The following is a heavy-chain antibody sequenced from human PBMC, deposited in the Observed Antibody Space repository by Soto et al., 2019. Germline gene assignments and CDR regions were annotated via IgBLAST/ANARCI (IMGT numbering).Heavy chain of an antibody. CDR3: AKEGTLLWFGGRGAFDI. CDR2: ISGSGGST. D-gene: IGHD3-10*01. V-gene: IGHV3-23*01. Sequence: PGGSLRLSCAASGFTFSSYAMSWVRQAPGKGLEWVSAISGSGGSTYYADSVKGRFTISRDNSKNTLYLQMNSLRAEDTAVYYCAKEGTLLWFGGRGAFDIWGQGTMVTVSS. CDR1: GFTFSSYA. J-gene: IGHJ3*02.